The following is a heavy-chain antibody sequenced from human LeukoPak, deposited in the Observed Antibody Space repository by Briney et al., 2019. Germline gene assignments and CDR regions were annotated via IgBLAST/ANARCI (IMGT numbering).Heavy chain of an antibody. D-gene: IGHD3-22*01. V-gene: IGHV4-61*02. CDR3: ARVDSSGSFDY. CDR2: ISSSGST. CDR1: GDSISSGDYY. J-gene: IGHJ4*02. Sequence: SETLSLTCTVSGDSISSGDYYWSWIRQPAGKGLEWIGRISSSGSTNYNPSLKSRVTISVDTSKNQFSLKLSSVTAADTAVYYCARVDSSGSFDYWGQGTLVTVSS.